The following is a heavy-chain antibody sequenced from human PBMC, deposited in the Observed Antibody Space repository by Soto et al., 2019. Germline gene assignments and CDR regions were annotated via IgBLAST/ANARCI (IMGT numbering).Heavy chain of an antibody. V-gene: IGHV3-48*02. J-gene: IGHJ4*02. D-gene: IGHD5-12*01. Sequence: PGRSMRLASSACGFSLSNSGMVWARQVHRKELEWISNISRSQSAIYYAYTVKGRFTMSRDNAKNSLFLQMNSLRDEDRALYYCATEGPNGYIPYYIETWGQGVPVTVSS. CDR3: ATEGPNGYIPYYIET. CDR1: GFSLSNSG. CDR2: ISRSQSAI.